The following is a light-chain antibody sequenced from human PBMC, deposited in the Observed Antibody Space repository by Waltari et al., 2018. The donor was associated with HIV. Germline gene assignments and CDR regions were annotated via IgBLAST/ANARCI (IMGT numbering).Light chain of an antibody. CDR1: TGPVTSGHY. CDR2: DTS. Sequence: QAVVTQEPSLTVSPGGTVTLTCGSSTGPVTSGHYPYWFQQKPGQAPRTLIFDTSTKPSWTPARFSGSLLGGKTTLTLSGAQSEDEAEYYCLLSYSGAWVFGGGTKLTVL. V-gene: IGLV7-46*01. J-gene: IGLJ3*02. CDR3: LLSYSGAWV.